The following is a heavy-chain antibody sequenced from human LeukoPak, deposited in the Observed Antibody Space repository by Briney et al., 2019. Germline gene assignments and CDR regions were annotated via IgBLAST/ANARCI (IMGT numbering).Heavy chain of an antibody. CDR1: GGTFSSYA. CDR2: IIPIFGTA. D-gene: IGHD3-10*02. CDR3: ARCGVLGDFDY. J-gene: IGHJ4*02. Sequence: SVKVSCKASGGTFSSYAISWVRQAPGQGLEWMGGIIPIFGTANYAQKFQGRVTITADESTSTAYMELSSLRSEDTAVYFCARCGVLGDFDYWGQGTLVAVSS. V-gene: IGHV1-69*13.